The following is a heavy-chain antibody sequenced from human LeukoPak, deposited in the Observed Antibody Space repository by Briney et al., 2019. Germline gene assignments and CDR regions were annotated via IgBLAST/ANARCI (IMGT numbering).Heavy chain of an antibody. CDR2: IYYSGST. CDR3: AREVGDYYGSGSYHFDY. CDR1: GGSISSYY. Sequence: PSETLSLTCTVSGGSISSYYWTWIRQPPGKRLEWIGYIYYSGSTNYNPSLKSRVTISVDTSRNQFSLKLSSVTAADTAVYYCAREVGDYYGSGSYHFDYWGQGTLVTVSS. J-gene: IGHJ4*02. V-gene: IGHV4-59*01. D-gene: IGHD3-10*01.